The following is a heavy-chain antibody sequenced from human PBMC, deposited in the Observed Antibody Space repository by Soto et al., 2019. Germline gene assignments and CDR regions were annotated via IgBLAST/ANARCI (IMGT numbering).Heavy chain of an antibody. D-gene: IGHD3-9*01. V-gene: IGHV4-4*01. CDR3: ARSITFDWLFFDY. CDR1: GASLNGNNG. J-gene: IGHJ4*02. Sequence: LSLTCTVSGASLNGNNGWTWVRQAPGKGLEWIGEIYHSGSTDYNPSLKSRVTISVDKSKNQFSLKLSSVTAADTAVYFCARSITFDWLFFDYWGQGTLVTVSS. CDR2: IYHSGST.